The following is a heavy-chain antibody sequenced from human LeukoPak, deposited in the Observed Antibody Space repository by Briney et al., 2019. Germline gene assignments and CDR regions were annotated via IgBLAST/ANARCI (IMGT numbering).Heavy chain of an antibody. V-gene: IGHV1-2*02. D-gene: IGHD5-18*01. CDR2: INPNSGGT. Sequence: ASVKVSCKASGYTFTCYYMHWVRQAPGQGLEWMGWINPNSGGTNYAQKFQGRVTMTRDTSISTAYMELSRLRSDDTAVYYCARVRGYSYGLSAAFDIWGQGTMVTVSS. CDR3: ARVRGYSYGLSAAFDI. CDR1: GYTFTCYY. J-gene: IGHJ3*02.